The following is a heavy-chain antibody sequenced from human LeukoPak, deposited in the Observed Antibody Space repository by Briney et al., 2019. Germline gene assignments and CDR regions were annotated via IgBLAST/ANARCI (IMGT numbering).Heavy chain of an antibody. CDR3: VRYRVSYKYYAMDV. V-gene: IGHV3-30*03. CDR2: VSSDGSDN. J-gene: IGHJ6*02. Sequence: GGSLRLSCEASRFPFNTYHFHWVRQAPGKGLEWLAVVSSDGSDNYNAGSVKGRFTISRDNSKNTVYLQMNSLRVEDTAVYYCVRYRVSYKYYAMDVWGQGTTVTVSS. D-gene: IGHD4-11*01. CDR1: RFPFNTYH.